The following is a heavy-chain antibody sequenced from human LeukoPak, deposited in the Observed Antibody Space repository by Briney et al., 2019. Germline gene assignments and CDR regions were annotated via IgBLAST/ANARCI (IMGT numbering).Heavy chain of an antibody. CDR2: IYSDNT. D-gene: IGHD6-19*01. Sequence: VGSLRLSCTVSGFTVSSNSMSWVRQAPGKGLEWVSFIYSDNTHYSDSVKGRFTISRDNSKNTLYLQMNSLRAEDTAVYYCAKVANPYSSDWAGAFDIWGQGTMVTVSS. V-gene: IGHV3-53*01. CDR3: AKVANPYSSDWAGAFDI. J-gene: IGHJ3*02. CDR1: GFTVSSNS.